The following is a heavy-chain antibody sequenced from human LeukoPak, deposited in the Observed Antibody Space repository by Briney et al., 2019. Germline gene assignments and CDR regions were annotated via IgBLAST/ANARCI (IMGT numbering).Heavy chain of an antibody. D-gene: IGHD6-6*01. J-gene: IGHJ6*03. CDR1: GYAFTSYD. CDR2: MNPNSGNT. CDR3: RYSSSSDYYYMDV. Sequence: ASAKVSCKASGYAFTSYDINWVRQATGQGLEWMGWMNPNSGNTGYAQKFQGRVTMTRNTSISTAYMELSSLRSEDTAVYYCRYSSSSDYYYMDVWGKGTTVTVSS. V-gene: IGHV1-8*01.